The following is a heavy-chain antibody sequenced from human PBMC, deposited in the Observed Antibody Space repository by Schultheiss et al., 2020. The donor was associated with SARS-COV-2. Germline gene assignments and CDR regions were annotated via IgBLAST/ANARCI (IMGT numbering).Heavy chain of an antibody. D-gene: IGHD6-19*01. Sequence: GGSLRLSCAASGFTFSSYAMSWIRQAPGKGLEWVSYISSSSSYIYYADSVKGRFTISRDNAKNSLYLQMNSLRAEDTAVYYCARVPSGYSSGQGAFGYYGMDVWGQGTTVTVSS. V-gene: IGHV3-21*05. CDR3: ARVPSGYSSGQGAFGYYGMDV. J-gene: IGHJ6*02. CDR1: GFTFSSYA. CDR2: ISSSSSYI.